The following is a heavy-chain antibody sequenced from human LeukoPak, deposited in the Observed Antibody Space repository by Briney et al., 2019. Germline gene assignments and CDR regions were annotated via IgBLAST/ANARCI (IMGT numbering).Heavy chain of an antibody. CDR2: IGPTGSDR. D-gene: IGHD1-14*01. J-gene: IGHJ4*02. Sequence: KVGGSLRLSCTASGLTFSTSGFNWVRQAPGKGLEWVASIGPTGSDRYHADSIKGRFTISRDNANNFLYLQMNSLRAEDTAVYYCATETNGRHYDYWGQGTLLTVSS. V-gene: IGHV3-21*06. CDR3: ATETNGRHYDY. CDR1: GLTFSTSG.